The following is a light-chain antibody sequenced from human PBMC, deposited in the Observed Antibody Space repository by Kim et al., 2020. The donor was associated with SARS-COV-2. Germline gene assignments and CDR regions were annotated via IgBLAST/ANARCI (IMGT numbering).Light chain of an antibody. CDR3: QSYDSSLSGSGV. CDR2: GNS. V-gene: IGLV1-40*01. J-gene: IGLJ2*01. CDR1: RSNTGAGNS. Sequence: VTISCTGSRSNTGAGNSVHWYQQLPGTAPQLLIYGNSDRRSGVPDRFSGSASGPSAALAIIGLQGEEEADYYCQSYDSSLSGSGVFGGGTKLTVL.